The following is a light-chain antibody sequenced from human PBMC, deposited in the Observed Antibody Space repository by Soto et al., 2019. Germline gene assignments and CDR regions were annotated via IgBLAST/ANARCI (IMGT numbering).Light chain of an antibody. CDR3: MQALQTPFT. CDR2: LDS. V-gene: IGKV2-28*01. J-gene: IGKJ3*01. CDR1: QSLLHSNGYNY. Sequence: DIVMTQSPLSLSVTPGEPASISCRSSQSLLHSNGYNYLDWYLQKPGQSPQLLIYLDSNQASGVPDRFSGSGSGTDFTLKISRVEAEDVGVYYCMQALQTPFTFGPGTKVDIK.